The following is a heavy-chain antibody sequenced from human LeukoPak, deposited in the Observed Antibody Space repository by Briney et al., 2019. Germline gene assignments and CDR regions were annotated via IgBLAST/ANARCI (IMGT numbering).Heavy chain of an antibody. J-gene: IGHJ6*02. CDR1: GFTVSSNY. CDR2: IYGGGST. V-gene: IGHV3-66*01. CDR3: ASDPGIANGMHV. D-gene: IGHD1-26*01. Sequence: PGGSLRLSCAVSGFTVSSNYMSWVRQAPGKGLEWVSVIYGGGSTYYADSVKGRFTISRDTSKNTLYLQMNSLRVDDTAVYYCASDPGIANGMHVWGQGTTVTVPS.